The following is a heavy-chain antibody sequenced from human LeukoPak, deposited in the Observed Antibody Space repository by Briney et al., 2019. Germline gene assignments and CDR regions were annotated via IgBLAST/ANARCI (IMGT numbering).Heavy chain of an antibody. CDR1: GGSISSGGYY. D-gene: IGHD2/OR15-2a*01. V-gene: IGHV4-30-2*01. CDR2: IYHSGST. J-gene: IGHJ4*02. Sequence: TSETLSLTCTVSGGSISSGGYYWSWIRQPPGKGLEWIGYIYHSGSTYYNPSLKSRVTISVDRSKNQFSLKLSSVTAADTAVYYCARSRHNSLDYWGQGTLVTVSS. CDR3: ARSRHNSLDY.